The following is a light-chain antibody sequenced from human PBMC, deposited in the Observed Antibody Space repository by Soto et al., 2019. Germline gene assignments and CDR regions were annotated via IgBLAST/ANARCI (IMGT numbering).Light chain of an antibody. CDR1: SSDVGGYNF. CDR2: EVS. J-gene: IGLJ1*01. V-gene: IGLV2-8*01. CDR3: SSYAGSFTVV. Sequence: QSALTQPPSASGSPGQSVTISCTGTSSDVGGYNFVSWYQHHPGKVPKLMIYEVSKRPSGVPDRFSGSKSGNTASLTVSGLQAEDDADYYCSSYAGSFTVVFGTGTKLTVL.